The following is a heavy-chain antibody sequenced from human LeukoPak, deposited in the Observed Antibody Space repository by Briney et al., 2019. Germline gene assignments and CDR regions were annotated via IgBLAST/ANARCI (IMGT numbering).Heavy chain of an antibody. CDR1: GFTFSSYA. V-gene: IGHV3-23*01. D-gene: IGHD3-9*01. CDR3: AKSRYYDILTGYWYY. CDR2: ISGSGGST. J-gene: IGHJ4*02. Sequence: GGSLRLSCAASGFTFSSYAMSWVRQAPGKGLEWVSAISGSGGSTYYADSVKGRFTISRDNSKNTLYLQMNSLRAEDTAVYYCAKSRYYDILTGYWYYWGQGTLVTVSS.